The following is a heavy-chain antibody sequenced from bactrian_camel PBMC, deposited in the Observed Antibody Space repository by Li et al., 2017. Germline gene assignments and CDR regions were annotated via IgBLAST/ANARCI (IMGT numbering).Heavy chain of an antibody. CDR3: AADSRPT. CDR1: GDTRCIHD. J-gene: IGHJ4*01. V-gene: IGHV3S53*01. CDR2: ITIDGTT. Sequence: VQLVESGGGSVQAGGSLRLSCVASGDTRCIHDMNWYRQAPGKEREGVASVITIDGTTDYADSVKGRFTISQDNAKNILYLDMDSLKPEDTAMYYCAADSRPTIGARGPRSPSP.